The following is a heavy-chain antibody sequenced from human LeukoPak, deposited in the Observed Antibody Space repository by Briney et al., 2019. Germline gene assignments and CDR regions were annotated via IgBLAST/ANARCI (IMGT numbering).Heavy chain of an antibody. Sequence: ASVKVSCKASRCTFTGYYMHWVRQAPGQGLEWMGWINPNSGGTNYAQKFQGRVTMTRDTSISAVYMELSRLRSDDTAVYYCARDGTGVYNLVQYWGQGTLVTVSS. CDR1: RCTFTGYY. CDR3: ARDGTGVYNLVQY. D-gene: IGHD5-24*01. V-gene: IGHV1-2*02. CDR2: INPNSGGT. J-gene: IGHJ4*02.